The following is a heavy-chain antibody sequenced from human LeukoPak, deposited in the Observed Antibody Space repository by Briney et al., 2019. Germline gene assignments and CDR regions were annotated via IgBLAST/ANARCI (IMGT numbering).Heavy chain of an antibody. CDR2: INHSGST. J-gene: IGHJ4*02. D-gene: IGHD1-14*01. Sequence: PSETLSLTCAVYGGSFSGYYWSWIRQPPGKGLEWIGDINHSGSTNYNPSLKSRVTISVDTSKNQFSLKLSSVTAADTAVYYCARHGTLRNFDYWGQGTLVTVSS. V-gene: IGHV4-34*01. CDR1: GGSFSGYY. CDR3: ARHGTLRNFDY.